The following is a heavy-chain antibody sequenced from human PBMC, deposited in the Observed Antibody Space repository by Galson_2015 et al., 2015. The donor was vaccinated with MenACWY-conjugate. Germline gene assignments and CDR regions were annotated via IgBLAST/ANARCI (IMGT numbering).Heavy chain of an antibody. CDR2: ISSTSGNT. Sequence: SLRLSCAASGFTFSSYAMSWVRQAPGKGLEWVSAISSTSGNTYYADSVKGRFTISRDNSKNTVYLQMNSLRAEDTAVYYCAKFTWPEAFEIWGQGTMVTVSS. CDR1: GFTFSSYA. CDR3: AKFTWPEAFEI. V-gene: IGHV3-23*01. J-gene: IGHJ3*02.